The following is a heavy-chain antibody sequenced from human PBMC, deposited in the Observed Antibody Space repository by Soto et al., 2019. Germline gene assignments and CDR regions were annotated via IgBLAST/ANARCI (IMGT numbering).Heavy chain of an antibody. Sequence: PSETLSLICTVSGGSISSSSYYWGWIRQPPGKGLEWIGSIYYSGSTYYNPSLKSRVTISVDTSKNQFSLKLSSVTAADTAVYYCARISRAYYYYYGMDVWGQGTTVTVSS. CDR1: GGSISSSSYY. J-gene: IGHJ6*02. CDR2: IYYSGST. V-gene: IGHV4-39*01. CDR3: ARISRAYYYYYGMDV.